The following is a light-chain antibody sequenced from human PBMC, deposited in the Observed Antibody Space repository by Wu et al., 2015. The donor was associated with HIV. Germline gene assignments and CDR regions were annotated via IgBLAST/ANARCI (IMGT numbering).Light chain of an antibody. CDR1: QSVSSN. V-gene: IGKV3-15*01. CDR3: QQYDNWPPYT. CDR2: GAS. J-gene: IGKJ2*01. Sequence: EIVMTQSPATLSVSPGERVTLSCRASQSVSSNLAWYQQRPGQAPRLLIYGASTRAAGIPARFSGSGSGTEFTLTITSMQSEDFAVYHCQQYDNWPPYTFGQGTKLEIK.